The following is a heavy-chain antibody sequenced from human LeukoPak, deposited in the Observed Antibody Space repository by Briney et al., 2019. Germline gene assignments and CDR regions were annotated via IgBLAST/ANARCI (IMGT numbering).Heavy chain of an antibody. D-gene: IGHD2-2*01. CDR3: ARAYSSTWYGGDTFDI. CDR1: RYSITRGYY. V-gene: IGHV4-38-2*01. CDR2: IYHSGNT. Sequence: SETLSLTCAVSRYSITRGYYWAWIRQPPGKGLEWIGSIYHSGNTYYNPSLKSRLTMSVDTSKNRFSLNLRSVTAADTAVYFCARAYSSTWYGGDTFDIWGQRTMVTVSS. J-gene: IGHJ3*02.